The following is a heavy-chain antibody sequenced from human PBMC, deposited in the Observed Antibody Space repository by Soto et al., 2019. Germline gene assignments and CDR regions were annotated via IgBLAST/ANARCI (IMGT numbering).Heavy chain of an antibody. V-gene: IGHV3-7*03. D-gene: IGHD4-17*01. CDR3: ARVSATDYEIDY. Sequence: GGSLRLSCTASGFMFGSYWMTWVRHVPGKGLQWVANIKRDGSEKYYVDFVKGRFTISRDNADNSVFLDMNNLRVDHTATYYWARVSATDYEIDYWDQGALVTVSS. J-gene: IGHJ4*02. CDR1: GFMFGSYW. CDR2: IKRDGSEK.